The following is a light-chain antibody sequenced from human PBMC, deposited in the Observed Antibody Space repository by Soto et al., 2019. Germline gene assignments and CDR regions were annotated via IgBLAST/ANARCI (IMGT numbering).Light chain of an antibody. CDR2: HAS. Sequence: DIKMTQSPSTLPASVGASVTITCRASQSISKWLAWYQQKPGTAPKVLIYHASNLQSGVPSRLSGSGSGTEFTLTISSLQPDDFATYDGQHYNSYSEAFGPGTKVDIK. CDR1: QSISKW. V-gene: IGKV1-5*01. CDR3: QHYNSYSEA. J-gene: IGKJ1*01.